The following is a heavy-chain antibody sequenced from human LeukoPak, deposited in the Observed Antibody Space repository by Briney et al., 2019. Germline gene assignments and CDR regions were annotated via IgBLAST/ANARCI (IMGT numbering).Heavy chain of an antibody. Sequence: SETLSLTCTVAGDSISSSSYYWGWIRQPPGKGLEWIGSIYYSGSTYYNPSLKTRVIISVDTSKTQFSLKLSSVTAADTAVYYCARRTDSGSYLGYFDYWGQGTLVTVSS. CDR1: GDSISSSSYY. J-gene: IGHJ4*02. D-gene: IGHD1-26*01. CDR3: ARRTDSGSYLGYFDY. CDR2: IYYSGST. V-gene: IGHV4-39*01.